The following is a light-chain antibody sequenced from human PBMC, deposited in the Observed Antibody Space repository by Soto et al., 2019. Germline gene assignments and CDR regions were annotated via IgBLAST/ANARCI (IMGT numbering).Light chain of an antibody. J-gene: IGKJ4*01. CDR2: DAF. Sequence: EIVLTQSPATLSLPPGERATLSCRASQSVSTYLAWYQQKPGQAPRLLIYDAFTRATGIPARFSGSGSGTDFTLTISSLEPEDFAVYYCQQRSNWPLTFGGGTKVEIK. V-gene: IGKV3-11*01. CDR3: QQRSNWPLT. CDR1: QSVSTY.